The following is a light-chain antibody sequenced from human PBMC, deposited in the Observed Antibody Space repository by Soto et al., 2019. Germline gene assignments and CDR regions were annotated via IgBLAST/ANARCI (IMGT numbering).Light chain of an antibody. CDR2: DVS. Sequence: QSVLTQPASVSGSPGQSITISCTGTSSDVGGYNYVSWYQQHPGKAPKLMIYDVSNRPSGVSNRFSGSKSGNTDSLTISGLQAEDEADYYCSSYTSSSTLGVFGTGTKVTVL. J-gene: IGLJ1*01. CDR3: SSYTSSSTLGV. V-gene: IGLV2-14*01. CDR1: SSDVGGYNY.